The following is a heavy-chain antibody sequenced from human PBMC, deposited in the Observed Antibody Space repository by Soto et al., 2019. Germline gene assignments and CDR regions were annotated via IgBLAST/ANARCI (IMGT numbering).Heavy chain of an antibody. CDR2: ISSSSSYI. Sequence: VQLVESGGGLVQPGGSLRLSCAASGFTFSSYSMNWVRQAPGKGLEWVSSISSSSSYIYYADSVKGRFTISRDNAKHSLYLQMNSLRAEDTAVYYCARERPYYYDSSGYSDYWGQGTLVTVSS. CDR3: ARERPYYYDSSGYSDY. J-gene: IGHJ4*02. CDR1: GFTFSSYS. V-gene: IGHV3-21*01. D-gene: IGHD3-22*01.